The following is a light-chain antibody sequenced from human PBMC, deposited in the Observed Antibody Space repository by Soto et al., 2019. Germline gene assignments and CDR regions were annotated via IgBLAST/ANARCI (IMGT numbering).Light chain of an antibody. J-gene: IGKJ4*01. Sequence: EIVLTQSPGTLSLSPGERATLSCRASQSITNNYLAWYQQKPGRAHRLLIYGASSRATGIPDRFSGSGSGTDFPLTISRLEPEEFAMYYCQQYGYLVTFGGGTKVEIK. CDR2: GAS. V-gene: IGKV3-20*01. CDR1: QSITNNY. CDR3: QQYGYLVT.